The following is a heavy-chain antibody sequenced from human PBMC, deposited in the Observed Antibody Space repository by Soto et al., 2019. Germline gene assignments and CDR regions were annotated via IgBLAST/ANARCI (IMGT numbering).Heavy chain of an antibody. CDR2: ISPDGNYI. CDR3: AREEIVIGVVVVAATVFDY. V-gene: IGHV3-21*01. Sequence: VGSLRLPCAATGFSFSTHAMAWGRQAAGKGLEWVSSISPDGNYIYYADSVKGRFTVSRDNAKDSLDLQMNSLRAEETAVYYCAREEIVIGVVVVAATVFDYWGQGTLLTV. CDR1: GFSFSTHA. J-gene: IGHJ4*02. D-gene: IGHD2-15*01.